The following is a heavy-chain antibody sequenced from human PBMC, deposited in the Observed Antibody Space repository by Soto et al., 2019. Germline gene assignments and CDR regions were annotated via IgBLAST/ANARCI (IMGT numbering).Heavy chain of an antibody. Sequence: SETLSLTCTVSGGSISSYYWSWIRQPPGKGLEWIGYIYYSGSTNYNPSLKSRVTISVDTSKNQFPLKLSSVTAADTAVYYCARASGSYYLSSRKWYYFDYWGQGTLVTVSS. J-gene: IGHJ4*02. CDR3: ARASGSYYLSSRKWYYFDY. CDR2: IYYSGST. V-gene: IGHV4-59*01. D-gene: IGHD1-26*01. CDR1: GGSISSYY.